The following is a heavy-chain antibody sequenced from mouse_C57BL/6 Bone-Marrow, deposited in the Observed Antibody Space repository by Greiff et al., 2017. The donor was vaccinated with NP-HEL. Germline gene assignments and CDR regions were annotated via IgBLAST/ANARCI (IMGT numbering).Heavy chain of an antibody. V-gene: IGHV1-42*01. Sequence: VQLKQSGPELVKPGASVKISCKASGYSFTGYYMNWVKQSPEKSLEWIGEINPSTGGTTYNQKFKAKATLTVDKSSSTAYMQLKSLTSEDSAVYYCARSSYYYGSSWAYWGQGTLVTVSA. CDR1: GYSFTGYY. CDR3: ARSSYYYGSSWAY. D-gene: IGHD1-1*01. CDR2: INPSTGGT. J-gene: IGHJ3*01.